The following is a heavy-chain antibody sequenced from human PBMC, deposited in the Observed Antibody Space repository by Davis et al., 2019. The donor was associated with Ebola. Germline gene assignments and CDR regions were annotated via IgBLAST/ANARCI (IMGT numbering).Heavy chain of an antibody. CDR1: GFTFSGSA. J-gene: IGHJ4*02. Sequence: PGGSLRLSCAASGFTFSGSAMHWVRQASGKGLEWVGRIRSKANSYATAYAASVKGRFTISRDDSKNTAYLQMNSLKTEDTAVYYCTSRIAAAGGWGQGTLVTVSS. CDR2: IRSKANSYAT. CDR3: TSRIAAAGG. D-gene: IGHD6-13*01. V-gene: IGHV3-73*01.